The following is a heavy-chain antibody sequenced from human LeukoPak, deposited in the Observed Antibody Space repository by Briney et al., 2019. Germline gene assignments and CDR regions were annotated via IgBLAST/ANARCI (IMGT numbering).Heavy chain of an antibody. CDR3: ARVPSSGSSGWEYYFDY. Sequence: SETLSLTCTVSGGSISSGGYYWSWIRQHPGKGLEWIGYIYYSGSTYYNPSLKSRVTISVDTSKNQFSLKLSSVTAADTAVYYCARVPSSGSSGWEYYFDYWGQGTLVTVSS. V-gene: IGHV4-31*03. CDR1: GGSISSGGYY. D-gene: IGHD6-19*01. J-gene: IGHJ4*02. CDR2: IYYSGST.